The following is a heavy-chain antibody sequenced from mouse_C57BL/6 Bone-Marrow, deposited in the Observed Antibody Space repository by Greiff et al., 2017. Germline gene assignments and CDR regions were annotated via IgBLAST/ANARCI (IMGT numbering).Heavy chain of an antibody. CDR2: ILPGNGST. J-gene: IGHJ4*01. CDR1: GYTFTGYW. V-gene: IGHV1-9*01. D-gene: IGHD4-1*01. CDR3: ARWESAMDY. Sequence: QVQLQQSGAELMKPGASVKLSCKATGYTFTGYWIEWVKQRPGHGLEWIGEILPGNGSTNYTEKFKGKATFTADTSSNTAYMQLSSLTTEDSAIYYCARWESAMDYWGQGTSVTVSS.